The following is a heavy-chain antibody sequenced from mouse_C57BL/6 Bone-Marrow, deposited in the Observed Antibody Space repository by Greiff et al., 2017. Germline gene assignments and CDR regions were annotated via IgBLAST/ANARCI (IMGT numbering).Heavy chain of an antibody. CDR1: GFSLTSYA. V-gene: IGHV2-9-1*01. CDR2: IWIGGGT. J-gene: IGHJ4*01. Sequence: VKLVESGPGLVAPSQSLSLTCTVSGFSLTSYAISWVRKPPGKGLEWLGVIWIGGGTNYNSALKSKLSISKANSKSNALIKMNCLQHAETAMYYCSRNNYYGSNHLYYYAIDYWGQGTSVTVSS. D-gene: IGHD1-1*01. CDR3: SRNNYYGSNHLYYYAIDY.